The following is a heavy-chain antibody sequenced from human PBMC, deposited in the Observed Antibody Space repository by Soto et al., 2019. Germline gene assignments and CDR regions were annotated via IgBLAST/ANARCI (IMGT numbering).Heavy chain of an antibody. CDR1: GGSFSGYY. Sequence: QVQLQQWGAGLLKPSETLSLTCAVYGGSFSGYYWSWIRQPPGKGLEWIGEINHSGSTNYNPSLKSRVTISVDTYKNQFSLKLSSVTAADTAVYYCARGGRRGYSYGLYWFDPWGQGTLVTVSS. V-gene: IGHV4-34*01. CDR3: ARGGRRGYSYGLYWFDP. CDR2: INHSGST. D-gene: IGHD5-18*01. J-gene: IGHJ5*02.